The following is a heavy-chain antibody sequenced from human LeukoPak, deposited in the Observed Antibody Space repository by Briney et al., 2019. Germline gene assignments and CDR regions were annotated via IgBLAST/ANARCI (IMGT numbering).Heavy chain of an antibody. J-gene: IGHJ4*02. CDR3: ARHRGYYYGSGSFVGAYYFDY. CDR1: GGSFSGYY. V-gene: IGHV4-34*01. Sequence: SETLSLTCAVYGGSFSGYYWSWIRQPPGKGLEWIGEINHSGSTNYNPSLKSRVTISVDTSKNQFSLKLSSVTAADTAVYYCARHRGYYYGSGSFVGAYYFDYWGQGTLVTVSS. D-gene: IGHD3-10*01. CDR2: INHSGST.